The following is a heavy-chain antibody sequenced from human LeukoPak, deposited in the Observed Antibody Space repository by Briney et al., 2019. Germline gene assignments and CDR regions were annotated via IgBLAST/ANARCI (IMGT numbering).Heavy chain of an antibody. J-gene: IGHJ4*02. CDR3: AKAGKHPCSGGSCYSFNFFL. D-gene: IGHD2-15*01. V-gene: IGHV3-23*01. CDR2: ISGSGGST. CDR1: GFTFSSYA. Sequence: PGGSLRLSCAASGFTFSSYAMSWVRQAPGKGLEWVSAISGSGGSTYYADSVKGRFTISRDNSKNTLYLQMNSLRAEDTAVYYCAKAGKHPCSGGSCYSFNFFLGGQGTLVTVSS.